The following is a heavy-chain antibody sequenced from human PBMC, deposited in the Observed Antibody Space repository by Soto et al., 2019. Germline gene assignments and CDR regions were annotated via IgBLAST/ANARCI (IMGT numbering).Heavy chain of an antibody. J-gene: IGHJ4*02. Sequence: PGGSLRLSCGASGFTFSSYARSWVRQTPGKGLEWVSAISGSGGSTYYADSVKGRFTISRDNSKNTLYLQMNSLRAEDTAVYYCAKGRGSSRYYFDYWGQGTLVTVSS. CDR3: AKGRGSSRYYFDY. D-gene: IGHD6-13*01. CDR2: ISGSGGST. V-gene: IGHV3-23*01. CDR1: GFTFSSYA.